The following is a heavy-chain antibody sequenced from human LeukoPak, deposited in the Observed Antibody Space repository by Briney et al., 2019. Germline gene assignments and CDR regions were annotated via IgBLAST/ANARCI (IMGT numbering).Heavy chain of an antibody. V-gene: IGHV4-34*01. CDR3: GRGIPGRIAARLRFDP. D-gene: IGHD6-6*01. Sequence: PSETLSLTCAVYGGSFSGYYWSWIRQPPGKGLEWIGEINHSGSTNYNPSLKSRVTISVDTSKNQFSLKLSSVTAADTAVYYCGRGIPGRIAARLRFDPWGQGTLVTVSS. CDR1: GGSFSGYY. J-gene: IGHJ5*02. CDR2: INHSGST.